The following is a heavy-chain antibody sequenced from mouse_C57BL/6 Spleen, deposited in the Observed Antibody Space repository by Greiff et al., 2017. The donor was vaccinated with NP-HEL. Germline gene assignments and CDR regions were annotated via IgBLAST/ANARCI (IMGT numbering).Heavy chain of an antibody. CDR1: GFSLTSYG. V-gene: IGHV2-2*01. J-gene: IGHJ2*01. D-gene: IGHD2-2*01. CDR2: IWSGGST. CDR3: ARNWGYDREYYFDY. Sequence: QVQLKESGPGLVQPSQSLSITCPVSGFSLTSYGVHWVRQSPGKGLEWLGVIWSGGSTDYNAAFISRLSISKDNSKSQVFFKMNSLQADDTAIYYCARNWGYDREYYFDYWGQGTTLTVSS.